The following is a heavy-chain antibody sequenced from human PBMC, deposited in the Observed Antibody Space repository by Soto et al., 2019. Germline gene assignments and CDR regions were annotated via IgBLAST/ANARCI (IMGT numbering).Heavy chain of an antibody. CDR1: GFTFSSYG. Sequence: GGSLRLSCAASGFTFSSYGMHWVRQAPGKGLEWVAVISYDGSNKYYADSVKGRFTISRNNSKNTLYLQMNSLRAADTAVYYCAKDKNGRGYCSGGSCYCEGFDYWGQGTLVTVSS. V-gene: IGHV3-30*18. CDR2: ISYDGSNK. D-gene: IGHD2-15*01. J-gene: IGHJ4*02. CDR3: AKDKNGRGYCSGGSCYCEGFDY.